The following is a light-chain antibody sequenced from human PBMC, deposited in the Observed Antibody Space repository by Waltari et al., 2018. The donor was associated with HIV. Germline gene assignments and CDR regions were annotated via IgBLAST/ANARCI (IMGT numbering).Light chain of an antibody. J-gene: IGLJ1*01. CDR1: SSNVGSDDL. CDR3: CSCPRSGIRYV. Sequence: QSALTQPASVSGSPGQSITISCTGTSSNVGSDDLVSWYQQHPGEAPKHIIYEVTKRPSGVSNRLSGSKSGNTASLTISGLQAEDEADYYCCSCPRSGIRYVFGTGTKVTVL. V-gene: IGLV2-23*02. CDR2: EVT.